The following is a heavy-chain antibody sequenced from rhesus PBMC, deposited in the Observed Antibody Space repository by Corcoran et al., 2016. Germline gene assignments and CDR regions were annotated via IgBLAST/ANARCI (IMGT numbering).Heavy chain of an antibody. V-gene: IGHV2S2*01. CDR1: GFSLTTSGMR. Sequence: QVTLKESGPALVKPTQTLTLTCTVSGFSLTTSGMRMNWIRQPPGKALAWFARIDWHDYRYYAASLKIRLAISKDTSQNQVVRTQANMNPEDTATYYCSRQNYLDDYAYFVDFFFDSWCQGVLVTVSS. CDR2: IDWHDYR. J-gene: IGHJ4*01. D-gene: IGHD3-9*01. CDR3: SRQNYLDDYAYFVDFFFDS.